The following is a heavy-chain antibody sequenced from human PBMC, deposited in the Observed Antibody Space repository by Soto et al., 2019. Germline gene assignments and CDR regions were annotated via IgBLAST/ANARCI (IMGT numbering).Heavy chain of an antibody. CDR1: GFTFYNYA. Sequence: EVQLLESGGGLVQPGGSLRLSCEASGFTFYNYALSWVRQAPGKGLERVSVVSGGGSTTFYADSVRGRFTISRDNSKNTVYLQMDSLRAEDTAVYYCAKVVGMTTVTFDSYYFDYWGQGNLVTVSS. J-gene: IGHJ4*02. D-gene: IGHD4-17*01. CDR3: AKVVGMTTVTFDSYYFDY. CDR2: VSGGGSTT. V-gene: IGHV3-23*01.